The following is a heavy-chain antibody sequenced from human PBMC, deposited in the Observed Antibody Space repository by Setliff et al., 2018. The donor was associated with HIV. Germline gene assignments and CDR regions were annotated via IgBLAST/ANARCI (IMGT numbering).Heavy chain of an antibody. CDR1: GGSISSSSYY. J-gene: IGHJ4*02. V-gene: IGHV4-39*01. CDR3: ATRAIVVIPDY. D-gene: IGHD3-22*01. Sequence: SETLSLTCTVSGGSISSSSYYWGWVRQPPGKGLEWIGSIYYSGSTYYNPSLKSRVTIFVDTSKNQFSLKVRSVTAADTAVCCCATRAIVVIPDYWGQGTLVTVSS. CDR2: IYYSGST.